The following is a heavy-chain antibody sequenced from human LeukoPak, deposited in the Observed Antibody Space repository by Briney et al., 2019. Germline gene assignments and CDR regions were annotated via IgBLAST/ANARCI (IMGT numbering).Heavy chain of an antibody. CDR2: ISGSGGST. J-gene: IGHJ4*02. CDR1: GFTFSNYA. D-gene: IGHD6-25*01. V-gene: IGHV3-23*01. CDR3: AKGTLGGGFSY. Sequence: GGSLRLSCAASGFTFSNYAMSWVRQAPGKGLEWVSSISGSGGSTYYADSVKGRFTISRDNSKNSLYLQMNSLRAEDTAVYYCAKGTLGGGFSYWGQGTLITVSS.